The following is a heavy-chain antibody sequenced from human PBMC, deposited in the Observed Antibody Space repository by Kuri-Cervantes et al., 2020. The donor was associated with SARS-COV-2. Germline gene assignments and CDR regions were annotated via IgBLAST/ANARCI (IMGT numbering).Heavy chain of an antibody. CDR2: ISYDGSNK. CDR3: ARGGSSSWSLGEEYYFDY. D-gene: IGHD6-13*01. CDR1: GFTFSSYA. Sequence: GGSLRLSCAASGFTFSSYAMHWVRQAPGKGLEWVAVISYDGSNKYYADSVKGRFTISRDNSKNTLYLQVNSLRAEDTAVYYCARGGSSSWSLGEEYYFDYWGQGTLVTVSS. J-gene: IGHJ4*02. V-gene: IGHV3-30-3*01.